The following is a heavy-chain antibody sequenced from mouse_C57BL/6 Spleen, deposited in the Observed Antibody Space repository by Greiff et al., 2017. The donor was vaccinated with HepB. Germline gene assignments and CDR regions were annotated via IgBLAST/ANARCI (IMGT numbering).Heavy chain of an antibody. CDR1: GYTFTSYW. Sequence: QVQLQQPGAELVRPGASVKLSCKASGYTFTSYWMHWVKQRPGQGLEWIGMIHPNSGSTNYNEKFKSKATLTVDKSSSTAYMQLSSLTAEDSAVYYCARGLRNWYFDVWGTGTTVTVSS. CDR3: ARGLRNWYFDV. CDR2: IHPNSGST. J-gene: IGHJ1*03. V-gene: IGHV1-64*01.